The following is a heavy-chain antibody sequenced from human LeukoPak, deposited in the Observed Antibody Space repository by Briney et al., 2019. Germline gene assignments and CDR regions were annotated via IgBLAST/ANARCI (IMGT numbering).Heavy chain of an antibody. J-gene: IGHJ4*02. Sequence: PGGSLRLSCAASVFTFDDYGMSWVRQAPGKGLEWVSGINWNGGSTGYADSVKGRFTIARDNAKNSLYLQMNSLRAEDTALYYCAREKPFYDSSGYYYPIAFDYWGQGTLVTVSS. D-gene: IGHD3-22*01. CDR2: INWNGGST. V-gene: IGHV3-20*04. CDR3: AREKPFYDSSGYYYPIAFDY. CDR1: VFTFDDYG.